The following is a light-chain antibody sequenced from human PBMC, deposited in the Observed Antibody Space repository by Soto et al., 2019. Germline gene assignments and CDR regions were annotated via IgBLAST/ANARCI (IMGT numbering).Light chain of an antibody. CDR2: SAS. J-gene: IGKJ4*01. CDR3: LQHFMYPLT. Sequence: DIQMTQSPSSLSASVGDRVTITCWASQGIRNDLGWYQQKPGMAPKRLIYSASTLQGGVPSRFSGSAPGTEFTLPISSLQPEDFATYYCLQHFMYPLTFGGGTKVEIK. V-gene: IGKV1-17*01. CDR1: QGIRND.